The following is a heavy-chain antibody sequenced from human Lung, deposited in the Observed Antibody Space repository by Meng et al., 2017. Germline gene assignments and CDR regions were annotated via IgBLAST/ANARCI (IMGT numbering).Heavy chain of an antibody. Sequence: SETLSLTCVVSGGSFSDYYWSWIRQPPGKGLEWIGEINHSGSTNYNPSLGSRATISVDTSQNNLSLKLSSVTAADSAVYYCARGPTTMAHDFDYWGQGTLVT. D-gene: IGHD4-11*01. CDR3: ARGPTTMAHDFDY. CDR2: INHSGST. J-gene: IGHJ4*02. V-gene: IGHV4-34*01. CDR1: GGSFSDYY.